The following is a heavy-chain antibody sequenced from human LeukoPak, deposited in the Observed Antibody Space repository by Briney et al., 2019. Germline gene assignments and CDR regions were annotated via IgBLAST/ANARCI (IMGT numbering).Heavy chain of an antibody. V-gene: IGHV1-8*01. Sequence: GASVKVSCKASGYTFRTYDVAWVRQAPGQGLEWMGWMNPNSGNTGYAQEFKGRVTMTSDASIGSAYMELSSLRSEDTAVYFCARAVRIQLLLEYWGHGTLITVSS. CDR2: MNPNSGNT. CDR3: ARAVRIQLLLEY. J-gene: IGHJ4*01. D-gene: IGHD2-2*01. CDR1: GYTFRTYD.